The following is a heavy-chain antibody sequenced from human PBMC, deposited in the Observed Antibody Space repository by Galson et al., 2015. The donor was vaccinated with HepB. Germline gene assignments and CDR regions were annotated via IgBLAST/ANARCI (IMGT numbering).Heavy chain of an antibody. J-gene: IGHJ4*02. CDR3: ARLASGSYRGENTDY. CDR2: IDPRDSYT. D-gene: IGHD1-26*01. CDR1: GYSFTSYW. V-gene: IGHV5-10-1*01. Sequence: QSGAEVKKPGESLRISCKGSGYSFTSYWISWVRQMPGKGLEWMGRIDPRDSYTNYSPSFQGHVTISADKSISTAYLQWSSLKASDTAMYYCARLASGSYRGENTDYWGQGTLVTVSS.